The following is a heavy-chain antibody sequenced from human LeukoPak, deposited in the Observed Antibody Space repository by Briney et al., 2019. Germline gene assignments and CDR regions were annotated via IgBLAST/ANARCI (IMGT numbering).Heavy chain of an antibody. J-gene: IGHJ1*01. CDR2: INTYIGNT. D-gene: IGHD3-22*01. V-gene: IGHV1-18*04. CDR1: GYTFTGYY. CDR3: ARDDYYDSSGYYTL. Sequence: GASVKVSCKASGYTFTGYYMHWVRQAPGQGLEWMGWINTYIGNTNYAQKFQGRVTVTTDTSTSTAYMELRSLRSDDTAVYYCARDDYYDSSGYYTLWGQGTLVTVSS.